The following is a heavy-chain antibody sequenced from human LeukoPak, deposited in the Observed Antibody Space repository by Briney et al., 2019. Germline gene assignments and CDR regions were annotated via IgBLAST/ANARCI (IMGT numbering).Heavy chain of an antibody. J-gene: IGHJ4*02. CDR3: ARDPTDYYDSSGSNPEEIDY. CDR1: GYTFTSYY. CDR2: INPSGGST. D-gene: IGHD3-22*01. Sequence: ASVKVSCKASGYTFTSYYMHWVRQAPGQGLEWMGIINPSGGSTSYAQKFQGRVTMTRDMSTSTVYMELSSLRSEDTAVYYCARDPTDYYDSSGSNPEEIDYWGQGTLVTVSS. V-gene: IGHV1-46*01.